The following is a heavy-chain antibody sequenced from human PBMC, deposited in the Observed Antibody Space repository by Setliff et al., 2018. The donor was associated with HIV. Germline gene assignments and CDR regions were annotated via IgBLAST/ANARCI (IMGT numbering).Heavy chain of an antibody. D-gene: IGHD2-2*01. CDR2: IIPILGTA. Sequence: GASVKVSCKASGGTFSSYAISWVRQAPGQGLEWMGRIIPILGTANYAQNFQGRLTITADKSTSTTYMELSSLRSEDTAIYYCARDRVPYSSSPSALDPWGQGTQVTVSS. J-gene: IGHJ5*02. V-gene: IGHV1-69*04. CDR3: ARDRVPYSSSPSALDP. CDR1: GGTFSSYA.